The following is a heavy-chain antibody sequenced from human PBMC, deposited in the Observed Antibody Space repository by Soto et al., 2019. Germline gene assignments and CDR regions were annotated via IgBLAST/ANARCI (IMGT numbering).Heavy chain of an antibody. CDR3: AKEYCSSTGCYSFDY. Sequence: GGSLRLSCAASGFTLSSYGMHWVRQAPGKGLEWVAVISYDGSNKYYADSVKGRFTISRDNSKNTLYLQMNSLRAEGTAVYYCAKEYCSSTGCYSFDYWGQGTLVTVSS. V-gene: IGHV3-30*18. CDR2: ISYDGSNK. CDR1: GFTLSSYG. D-gene: IGHD2-2*02. J-gene: IGHJ4*02.